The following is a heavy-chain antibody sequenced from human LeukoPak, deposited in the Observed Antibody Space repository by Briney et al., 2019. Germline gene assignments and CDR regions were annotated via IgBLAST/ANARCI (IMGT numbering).Heavy chain of an antibody. CDR3: ARLYFSSSSFDY. V-gene: IGHV5-51*01. J-gene: IGHJ4*02. D-gene: IGHD2-2*01. CDR1: GYSFPSSG. Sequence: GESLEISRQTSGYSFPSSGIGWVRQMPGKGLEWMGVIYPRDSDARYSPSFQGQVTISVDKSINTAYLQWSSLKASDTATYYCARLYFSSSSFDYWGQGTLVTVAS. CDR2: IYPRDSDA.